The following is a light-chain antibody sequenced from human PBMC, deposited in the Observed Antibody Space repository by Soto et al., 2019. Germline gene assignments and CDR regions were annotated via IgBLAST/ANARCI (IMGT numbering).Light chain of an antibody. CDR2: DDS. Sequence: QSALTQPASVSGSPGQSITISCTGTSSNVGGYNYVSWYQQHPGKAPKLIIYDDSHRPSGVPNRFSGSKSGTTASLTISGLQAEDEADYYCGSYTSSSTYVVFGGGTKLTVL. CDR3: GSYTSSSTYVV. J-gene: IGLJ2*01. V-gene: IGLV2-14*01. CDR1: SSNVGGYNY.